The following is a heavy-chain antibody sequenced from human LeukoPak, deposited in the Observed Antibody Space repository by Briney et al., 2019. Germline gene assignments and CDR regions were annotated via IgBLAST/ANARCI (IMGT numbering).Heavy chain of an antibody. Sequence: PGRSLRLSCAASGFTFDDYAMHWVRQAPGKGLEWVSGISWNSGSIGYADSVKGRFTISRDNAKNSLYLQMNSLRAEDTALYYCAKPDRDYYGMDVWGQGTTVTVSS. V-gene: IGHV3-9*01. CDR2: ISWNSGSI. CDR1: GFTFDDYA. J-gene: IGHJ6*02. CDR3: AKPDRDYYGMDV.